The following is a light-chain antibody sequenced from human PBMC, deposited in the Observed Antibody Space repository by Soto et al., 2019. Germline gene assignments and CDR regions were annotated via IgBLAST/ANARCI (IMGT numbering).Light chain of an antibody. CDR3: QQYNDYWT. V-gene: IGKV1-5*03. J-gene: IGKJ1*01. CDR1: QSISSW. Sequence: DIQMTQSPSTLSATAGDRVTITCRASQSISSWLAWYQHKPGKAPKLLIYKASTLKSGVPSRFSGSGSGSEFTLTISSLQPDDFATYYCQQYNDYWTFGQGTKVDIK. CDR2: KAS.